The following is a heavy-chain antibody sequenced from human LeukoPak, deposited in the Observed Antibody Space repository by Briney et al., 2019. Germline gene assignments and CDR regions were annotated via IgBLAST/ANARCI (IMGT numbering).Heavy chain of an antibody. D-gene: IGHD4-23*01. CDR1: GLTFSSYA. CDR2: MYPWGSA. J-gene: IGHJ4*01. V-gene: IGHV3-66*02. CDR3: VKQGGGDNCR. Sequence: GGSLRLSCAASGLTFSSYAMSWVRQAPGKGLEWVSIMYPWGSAFYTDSVKGRFTVTRDESKNMMFLQMNTLRPDDTAMYYCVKQGGGDNCRWGQGALVTVSS.